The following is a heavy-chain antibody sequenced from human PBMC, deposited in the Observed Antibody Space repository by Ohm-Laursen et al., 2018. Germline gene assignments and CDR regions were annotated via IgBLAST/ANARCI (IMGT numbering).Heavy chain of an antibody. CDR1: GFTFSTYS. V-gene: IGHV3-48*04. J-gene: IGHJ4*02. D-gene: IGHD1-1*01. CDR2: ITSSAYTI. Sequence: SLRLSCTASGFTFSTYSMNWVRQAPGKGLEWVSYITSSAYTIYYADSVKGRFTISRDNAKNSLFLQMNSLRPEDTAVYYCARVEGQLTFDYWGQGSLVTVSS. CDR3: ARVEGQLTFDY.